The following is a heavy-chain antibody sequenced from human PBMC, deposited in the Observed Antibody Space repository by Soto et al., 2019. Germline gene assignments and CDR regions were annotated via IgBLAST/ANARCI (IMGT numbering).Heavy chain of an antibody. Sequence: EVQLLESGGGLVQPGGSLRLSCAASGSTFAHQAMSWVRQAPGTGLEWVSAVSGSGGGTYYADTVKGRFTISRDNSKNTLFLQMNSLRVEDTAVYYCVREGGDSSSLVDNYFDYWGQGALVTVSS. D-gene: IGHD1-26*01. CDR2: VSGSGGGT. CDR1: GSTFAHQA. J-gene: IGHJ4*02. V-gene: IGHV3-23*01. CDR3: VREGGDSSSLVDNYFDY.